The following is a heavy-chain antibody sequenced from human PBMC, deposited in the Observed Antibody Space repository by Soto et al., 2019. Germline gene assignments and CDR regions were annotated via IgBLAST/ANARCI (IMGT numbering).Heavy chain of an antibody. CDR3: ARHPFPGRFDP. V-gene: IGHV4-59*08. CDR1: GGSIGYEYYH. J-gene: IGHJ5*02. Sequence: PSVTLPLTSTGSGGSIGYEYYHWTWIRQSPGKGLEWIGYIYYSGSTNYNPSFKSRVTISVDTSKNQFSLKLSSVTAADTAVYYCARHPFPGRFDPWGQGTLVTVSS. CDR2: IYYSGST.